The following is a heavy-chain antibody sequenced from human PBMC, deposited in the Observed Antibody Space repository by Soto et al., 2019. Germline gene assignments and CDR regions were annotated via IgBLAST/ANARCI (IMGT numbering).Heavy chain of an antibody. CDR3: AREKGIAAVVTLHSYSSYGMDV. D-gene: IGHD6-13*01. CDR2: IYSGGST. CDR1: GFTVSSNY. Sequence: PGGSLRLSCAASGFTVSSNYMSWVRQAPGKGLEWVSVIYSGGSTYYADSVKGRFTISRDNSKNTLYLQMNSVRAEDTAGYYCAREKGIAAVVTLHSYSSYGMDVWGQGTPVTVSS. J-gene: IGHJ6*02. V-gene: IGHV3-53*01.